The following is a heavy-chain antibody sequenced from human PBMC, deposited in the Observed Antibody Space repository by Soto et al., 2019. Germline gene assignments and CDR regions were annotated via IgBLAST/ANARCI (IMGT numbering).Heavy chain of an antibody. CDR3: ARGWGKDIVVVVAATPDFDY. CDR1: GGSISSSSYY. Sequence: SETLSLTCTVSGGSISSSSYYWGWIRQPPGKGLEWIGSIYYSGSTYYNPSLKSRVTISVDTSKNQFSLKLSSVTAADTAVYYCARGWGKDIVVVVAATPDFDYWGQGTLVTVSS. D-gene: IGHD2-15*01. J-gene: IGHJ4*02. V-gene: IGHV4-39*01. CDR2: IYYSGST.